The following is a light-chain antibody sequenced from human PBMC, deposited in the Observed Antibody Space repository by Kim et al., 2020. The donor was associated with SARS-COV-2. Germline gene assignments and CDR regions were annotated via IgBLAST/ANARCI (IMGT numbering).Light chain of an antibody. CDR2: VAY. J-gene: IGKJ2*01. CDR3: KQSYSTPYT. CDR1: QSNSGY. Sequence: SASVGDRVTITCRENQSNSGYLKCYQQKRGKAPKLLIHVAYSLQSGVPSRFSSGGSGTDFTLTISSLQPEDFATYYCKQSYSTPYTLGQGTKLEI. V-gene: IGKV1-39*01.